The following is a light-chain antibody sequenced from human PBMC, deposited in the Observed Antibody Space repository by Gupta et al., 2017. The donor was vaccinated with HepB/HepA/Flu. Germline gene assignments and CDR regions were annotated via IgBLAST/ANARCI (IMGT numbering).Light chain of an antibody. Sequence: AIRMTQSPSSFSASTGDRVTTTCRASQGISSYLAWYQQKPVKAPKLLIYAVSTWQSGVPSTFRGSGSGTDFTLSISCLQSEDFATYYCHREYSYRRTFGQGTKVEIK. CDR2: AVS. CDR3: HREYSYRRT. V-gene: IGKV1-8*01. J-gene: IGKJ1*01. CDR1: QGISSY.